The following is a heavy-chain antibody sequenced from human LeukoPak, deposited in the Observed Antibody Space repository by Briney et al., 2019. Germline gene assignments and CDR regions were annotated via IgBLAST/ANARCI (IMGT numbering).Heavy chain of an antibody. CDR3: ATDGLAARLAY. CDR1: GFTFSSYA. Sequence: PGGSLRLSCAVSGFTFSSYAMSWVRQAPGKGLEWVSAIISGGTTFYADSVRGRFTISRDNSKNTLYLQMTSLRAEDTAVYYCATDGLAARLAYWGQGTLVTVSS. CDR2: IISGGTT. J-gene: IGHJ4*02. V-gene: IGHV3-23*01. D-gene: IGHD6-6*01.